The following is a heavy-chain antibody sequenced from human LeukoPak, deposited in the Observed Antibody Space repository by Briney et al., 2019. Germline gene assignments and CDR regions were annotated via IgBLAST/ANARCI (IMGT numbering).Heavy chain of an antibody. CDR1: GFSFSSYS. D-gene: IGHD5-12*01. CDR3: ARDPLRWLRLGGNWFDP. Sequence: GGSLRLSCAASGFSFSSYSMHWVRQAPGKGLEWVAIISYDGSYRSYADSVKGRFTISRDYSYNTLYLQMKSLRTDDTAVYYCARDPLRWLRLGGNWFDPWGQGTLVTVSS. V-gene: IGHV3-30*04. J-gene: IGHJ5*02. CDR2: ISYDGSYR.